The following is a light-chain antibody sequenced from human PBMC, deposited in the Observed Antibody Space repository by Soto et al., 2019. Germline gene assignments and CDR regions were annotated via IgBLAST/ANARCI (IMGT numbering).Light chain of an antibody. V-gene: IGLV1-51*01. J-gene: IGLJ2*01. CDR2: DDN. Sequence: QSVLTQPPSVSAAPGEKVTISCSGSSSNIAKHFVSWYLQFPRTAPKLLIYDDNKRPSGIPDRFSGSKSGTSATLAITGLQTGDEVEYYCGTWDSSLSVVLFGGGTKVTVL. CDR1: SSNIAKHF. CDR3: GTWDSSLSVVL.